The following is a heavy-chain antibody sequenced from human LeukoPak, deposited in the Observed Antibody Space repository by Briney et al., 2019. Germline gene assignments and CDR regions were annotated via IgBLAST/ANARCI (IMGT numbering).Heavy chain of an antibody. D-gene: IGHD4-17*01. V-gene: IGHV3-48*04. CDR1: GFTFSSYS. CDR2: ISSSSSTI. J-gene: IGHJ5*02. CDR3: ARATEDDYGDA. Sequence: PGGSLRLSCAASGFTFSSYSMNWVRQAPGKGLEWVSYISSSSSTIYYADSVKGRFTISRDNAKNSLYLQMNSLRAEDTAVYYCARATEDDYGDAWGQGTLVTVSS.